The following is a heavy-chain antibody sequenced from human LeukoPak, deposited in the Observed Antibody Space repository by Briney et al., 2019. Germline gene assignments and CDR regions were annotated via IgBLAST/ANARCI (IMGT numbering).Heavy chain of an antibody. J-gene: IGHJ4*02. D-gene: IGHD6-13*01. CDR3: ARDRIAAAIQG. Sequence: PGGTLRLSCAASGFTFSSYGMSWVRQAPGKGLEWVSAISGSGGSTYYADSVKGRFTISRDNAKNSLYLQMNSLRAEDTAVYYCARDRIAAAIQGWGQGTLVTVSS. CDR2: ISGSGGST. V-gene: IGHV3-23*01. CDR1: GFTFSSYG.